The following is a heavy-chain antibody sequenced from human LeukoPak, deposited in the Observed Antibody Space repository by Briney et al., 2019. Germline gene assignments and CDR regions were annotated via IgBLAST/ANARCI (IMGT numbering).Heavy chain of an antibody. Sequence: GRSLRLSCAASGFTFSSYGMHWVRQAPGKGLEWVAVISYDGSNKYYADSVKGRFTISRDNAKNSLYLQMNSLRAEDTAVYYCARTLRYCSSTSCYALPYYYYYYGMDVWGQGTTVTVSS. CDR1: GFTFSSYG. V-gene: IGHV3-30*03. CDR3: ARTLRYCSSTSCYALPYYYYYYGMDV. CDR2: ISYDGSNK. J-gene: IGHJ6*02. D-gene: IGHD2-2*01.